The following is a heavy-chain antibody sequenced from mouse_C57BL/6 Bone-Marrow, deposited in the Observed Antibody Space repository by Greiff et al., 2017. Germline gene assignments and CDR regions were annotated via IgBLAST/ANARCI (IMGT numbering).Heavy chain of an antibody. CDR1: GFTFSSYG. Sequence: DVMLVESGGDLVKPGGSLKLSCAASGFTFSSYGMSWVRQTPDKRLEWVATISSGGSYTYYPDSVKGRFTISGDNAKNTLYLQMSILKSEDTAMYYCSRLGGAFGYWGQGTTLTVSS. CDR3: SRLGGAFGY. V-gene: IGHV5-6*02. J-gene: IGHJ2*01. CDR2: ISSGGSYT.